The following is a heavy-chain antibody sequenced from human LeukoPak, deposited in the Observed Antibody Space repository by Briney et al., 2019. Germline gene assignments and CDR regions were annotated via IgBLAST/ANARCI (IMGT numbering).Heavy chain of an antibody. D-gene: IGHD3-10*01. Sequence: PGGSLRLSCAASGFTFSSYEMNWVRQAPGKGLEWLAVVLSDGSDQYYGDSVQGRFTVSRDNSKNTLYLQMDNLRFEDAAVYYCARVSKPGWFDYYYMDVWGKGTTVIVSS. V-gene: IGHV3-30*04. CDR3: ARVSKPGWFDYYYMDV. CDR1: GFTFSSYE. CDR2: VLSDGSDQ. J-gene: IGHJ6*03.